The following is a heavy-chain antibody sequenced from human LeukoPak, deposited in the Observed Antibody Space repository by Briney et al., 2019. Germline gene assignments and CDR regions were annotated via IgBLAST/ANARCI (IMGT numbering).Heavy chain of an antibody. J-gene: IGHJ6*02. D-gene: IGHD1-1*01. Sequence: GASVKVSCKASGYTFTGYYMHWVRQAPGQGLERMGWINPNSGGTNYAQKFQGRVTMTRDTSISTAYMELSRLRSDDTAVYYCAREIQLERYYYYGMDVWGQGTTVTVSS. CDR3: AREIQLERYYYYGMDV. CDR1: GYTFTGYY. CDR2: INPNSGGT. V-gene: IGHV1-2*02.